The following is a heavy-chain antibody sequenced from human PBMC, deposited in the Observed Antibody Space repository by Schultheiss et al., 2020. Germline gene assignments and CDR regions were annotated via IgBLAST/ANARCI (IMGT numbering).Heavy chain of an antibody. J-gene: IGHJ3*02. Sequence: GGSLRLSCAASGFTFSSYGMHWVRQAPGKGLEWVAVIWYDGSNKYYADSVKGRFTISRDNSKNTLYLQMNSLRAEDTAVYYCARGSYCSGGSCYSVYAFDIWGQGTMVTVSS. D-gene: IGHD2-15*01. CDR2: IWYDGSNK. V-gene: IGHV3-33*01. CDR3: ARGSYCSGGSCYSVYAFDI. CDR1: GFTFSSYG.